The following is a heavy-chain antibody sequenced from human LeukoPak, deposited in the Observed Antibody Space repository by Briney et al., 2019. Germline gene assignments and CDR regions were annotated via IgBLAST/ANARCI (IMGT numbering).Heavy chain of an antibody. Sequence: SETLSLTCTVSGGSISSYYWSWIRQPPGKGLEWIGYIYYSGSTYYNPSLKSRVTISVDTSKNQFSLKLSSVTAADTAVYYCARGRYGDSFDYWGQGTLVTVSS. CDR2: IYYSGST. J-gene: IGHJ4*02. CDR3: ARGRYGDSFDY. D-gene: IGHD4-17*01. CDR1: GGSISSYY. V-gene: IGHV4-59*12.